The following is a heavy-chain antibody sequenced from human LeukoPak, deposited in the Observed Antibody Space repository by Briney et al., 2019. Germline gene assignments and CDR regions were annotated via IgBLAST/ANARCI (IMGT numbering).Heavy chain of an antibody. CDR1: GYTLTELS. J-gene: IGHJ5*02. V-gene: IGHV1-24*01. Sequence: ASVTVSCKVSGYTLTELSMHWVRQAPGKGLEWMGCFDPEDGETIYAQKFQGRVTMTEDTSTATAYMELSSLRSEDTAVYYCATSSMVRGGRFDPWGQGTLVTVSS. D-gene: IGHD3-10*01. CDR2: FDPEDGET. CDR3: ATSSMVRGGRFDP.